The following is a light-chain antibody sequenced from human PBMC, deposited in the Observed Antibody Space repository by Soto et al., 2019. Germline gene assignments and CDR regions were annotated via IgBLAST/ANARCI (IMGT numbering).Light chain of an antibody. CDR3: QQYGSSPVFT. Sequence: IVLTQFPGSLSLSPGDSATLSCRASRSVDTDYLAWYQQRPGQAPRLLIYGASNRATGIPDRFGGSGSGTDFTLTISRLEPEDFAVYYCQQYGSSPVFTFGPGTTVDI. V-gene: IGKV3-20*01. J-gene: IGKJ3*01. CDR2: GAS. CDR1: RSVDTDY.